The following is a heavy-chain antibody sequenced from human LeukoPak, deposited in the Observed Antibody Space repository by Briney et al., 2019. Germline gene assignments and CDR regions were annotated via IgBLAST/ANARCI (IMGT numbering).Heavy chain of an antibody. CDR2: IDHSGST. CDR1: GESFSGSS. CDR3: ARGKTRRGYCSNIECYNLYYSYMDV. Sequence: SETLSLTCAVYGESFSGSSWSWIRQPPGKGLEWIGEIDHSGSTNYNPSLKSRVTISVDTSKNQFSLKLNSVTAADTAVYYCARGKTRRGYCSNIECYNLYYSYMDVWGRGTTVTVS. J-gene: IGHJ6*03. D-gene: IGHD2-2*01. V-gene: IGHV4-34*01.